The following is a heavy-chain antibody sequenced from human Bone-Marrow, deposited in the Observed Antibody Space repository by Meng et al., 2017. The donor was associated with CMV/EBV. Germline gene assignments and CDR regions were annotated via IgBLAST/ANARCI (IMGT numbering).Heavy chain of an antibody. CDR1: GYTFTSYD. CDR2: MNPNSGNT. D-gene: IGHD3-3*01. CDR3: AEGRCDFWKPCYGMDV. Sequence: ASVKVSCKASGYTFTSYDINWVRQATGQGLEWMGWMNPNSGNTGYAQKFQGRVTMTRNTSISTAYMELSSLRSEDTAVYYCAEGRCDFWKPCYGMDVWGQGTTVTVSS. J-gene: IGHJ6*02. V-gene: IGHV1-8*01.